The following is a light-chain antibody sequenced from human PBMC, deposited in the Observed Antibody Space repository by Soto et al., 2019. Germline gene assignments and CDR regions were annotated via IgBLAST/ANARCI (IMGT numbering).Light chain of an antibody. Sequence: QSALTQPRSVSGSPGQSVTISCTGPTIDDGTSNYVSWYQQHPGKVHKLMIYDVSERPSGVPDRFSGSKSGNTASLTISGLQPEDEADYYCCSYAVTFYVFGTGTKVTVL. CDR2: DVS. CDR1: TIDDGTSNY. V-gene: IGLV2-11*01. CDR3: CSYAVTFYV. J-gene: IGLJ1*01.